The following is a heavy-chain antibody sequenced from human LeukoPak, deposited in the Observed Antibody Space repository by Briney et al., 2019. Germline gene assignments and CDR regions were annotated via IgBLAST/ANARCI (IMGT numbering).Heavy chain of an antibody. D-gene: IGHD1-26*01. J-gene: IGHJ6*02. CDR1: GDTFSSYA. Sequence: SVKVSCKASGDTFSSYAISWVRQAPGQGLEWMGGIIPIFGTANYAQKFQGRVTITADESTSTAYMELSSLRSEDTAVYYCARNGATQFYYYGMDVWGQGTTVTVSS. V-gene: IGHV1-69*01. CDR3: ARNGATQFYYYGMDV. CDR2: IIPIFGTA.